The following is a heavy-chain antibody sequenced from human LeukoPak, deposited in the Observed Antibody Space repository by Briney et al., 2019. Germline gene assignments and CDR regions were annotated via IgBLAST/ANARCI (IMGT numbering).Heavy chain of an antibody. J-gene: IGHJ4*02. D-gene: IGHD4-11*01. CDR2: IYYSGNT. V-gene: IGHV4-39*01. CDR1: GGSISSISSINYY. Sequence: SETLSLTCTVSGGSISSISSINYYWGWIRQPPGKELEWIGSIYYSGNTYYNPSLKSRVTISIDTSKSQFSLNLSSETAADTAVYYCARQDYSNHVAYFDYWGQGTLSSSPQ. CDR3: ARQDYSNHVAYFDY.